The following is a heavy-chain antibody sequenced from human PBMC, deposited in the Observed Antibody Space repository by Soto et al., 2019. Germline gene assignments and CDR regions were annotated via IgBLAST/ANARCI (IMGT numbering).Heavy chain of an antibody. CDR3: ARHSGYDYVFDY. D-gene: IGHD5-12*01. J-gene: IGHJ4*02. Sequence: ASVKVSCKASGYAFTGYYIHWVRQAPGQGLEWMGWINPNNGDTHFAQKFQGRVTMTRDTSTSAAYMELGSLRFDDTAVYYCARHSGYDYVFDYWGQGTLVPVSS. CDR1: GYAFTGYY. CDR2: INPNNGDT. V-gene: IGHV1-2*02.